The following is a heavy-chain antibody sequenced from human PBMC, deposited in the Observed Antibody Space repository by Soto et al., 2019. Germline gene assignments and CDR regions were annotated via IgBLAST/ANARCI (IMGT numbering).Heavy chain of an antibody. J-gene: IGHJ4*02. Sequence: GASVKVSCKLSGYTFTSYGFSWVRQAPGQGPEWMGWISTWNDGKTDAQKFRGRVTMTTDTSTSTAYMELRSLRSDGTAVYYCARLNIDYAVDYWGQGTLGTVSS. D-gene: IGHD4-17*01. V-gene: IGHV1-18*04. CDR2: ISTWNDGK. CDR3: ARLNIDYAVDY. CDR1: GYTFTSYG.